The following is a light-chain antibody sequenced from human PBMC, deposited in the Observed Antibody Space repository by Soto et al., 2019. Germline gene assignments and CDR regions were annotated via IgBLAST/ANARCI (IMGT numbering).Light chain of an antibody. CDR2: WAS. J-gene: IGKJ1*01. CDR3: QQYYTNPRT. V-gene: IGKV4-1*01. Sequence: DIVMTQSPDSLAVSLGERATVNCKSGQSVLYSSDNRNYLAWYQQKPGQSPKLLISWASTRESGVPDRFSGSGCGTDFTLTISSLQAEDVAVYFCQQYYTNPRTFGQGTKVEIK. CDR1: QSVLYSSDNRNY.